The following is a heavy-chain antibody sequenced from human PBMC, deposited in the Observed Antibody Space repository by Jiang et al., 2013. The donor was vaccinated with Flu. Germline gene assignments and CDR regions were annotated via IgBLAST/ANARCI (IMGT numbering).Heavy chain of an antibody. V-gene: IGHV3-21*01. D-gene: IGHD3-22*01. CDR1: GFTFSSYS. J-gene: IGHJ4*02. CDR2: ISSSSSYI. CDR3: ARDRHDSSALGGDY. Sequence: QLLESGGGLVKPGGSLRLSCAASGFTFSSYSMNWVRQAPGKGLEWVSSISSSSSYIYYADSVKGRFTISRDNAKNSLYLQMNSLRAEDTAVYYCARDRHDSSALGGDYWGQGTLVTVSS.